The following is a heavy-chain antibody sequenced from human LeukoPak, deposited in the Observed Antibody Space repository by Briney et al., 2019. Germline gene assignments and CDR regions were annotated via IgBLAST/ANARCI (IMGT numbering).Heavy chain of an antibody. CDR3: ATYWLSWFDP. CDR2: INHSGST. Sequence: SEILSLTCAVYGGSFSGYYWSWIRQPPGKGLEWIGEINHSGSTNYNPSLKSRVTISVDTSKNQFSLKLSSVTAADTAVYYCATYWLSWFDPWGQGTLVTVSS. D-gene: IGHD3-9*01. CDR1: GGSFSGYY. V-gene: IGHV4-34*01. J-gene: IGHJ5*02.